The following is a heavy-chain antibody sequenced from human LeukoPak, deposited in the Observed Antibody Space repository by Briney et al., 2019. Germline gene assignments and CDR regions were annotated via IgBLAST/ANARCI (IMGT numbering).Heavy chain of an antibody. CDR1: GFTFSSYA. CDR2: ISGSGGST. D-gene: IGHD6-19*01. V-gene: IGHV3-23*01. CDR3: AKDLGGSSGWYVGYYYGMDV. J-gene: IGHJ6*02. Sequence: GGSLRLSCAASGFTFSSYAMSWVRQAPGKGLEWVSAISGSGGSTYYADSVKGRFTISRDNSKNTLYLQMNSLRAEDTAVYYCAKDLGGSSGWYVGYYYGMDVWGQGTTVTVSS.